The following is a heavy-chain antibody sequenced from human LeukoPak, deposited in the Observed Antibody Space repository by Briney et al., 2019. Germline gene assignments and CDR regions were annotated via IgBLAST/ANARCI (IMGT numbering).Heavy chain of an antibody. CDR2: IYWDDDK. J-gene: IGHJ3*02. CDR1: GFSLTPRGVG. D-gene: IGHD3-22*01. CDR3: ARLAYYDNSGSSRPFDI. V-gene: IGHV2-5*02. Sequence: SGPTLVNPTQTLTLTCAFSGFSLTPRGVGVGWIRQPPGKALEWLALIYWDDDKRYSPSLKSRLTITKDTSKKQVVLTVTNLDPVDTATYYCARLAYYDNSGSSRPFDIWGQGTRVTVSS.